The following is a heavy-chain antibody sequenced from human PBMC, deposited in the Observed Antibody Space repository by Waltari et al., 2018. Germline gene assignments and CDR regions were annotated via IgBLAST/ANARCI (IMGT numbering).Heavy chain of an antibody. J-gene: IGHJ4*02. Sequence: QVQLQQWGAGLLKPSETLSLTCAVSGGSFSGYYWSWIRPPPGKGLEWIGEINHSGSTNYNPSLKSRVTISVDTSKNQFSLKLSSVTAADTAVYYCARGTPIMITFGGVIAYYFDYWGQGTLVTVSS. V-gene: IGHV4-34*01. D-gene: IGHD3-16*02. CDR2: INHSGST. CDR1: GGSFSGYY. CDR3: ARGTPIMITFGGVIAYYFDY.